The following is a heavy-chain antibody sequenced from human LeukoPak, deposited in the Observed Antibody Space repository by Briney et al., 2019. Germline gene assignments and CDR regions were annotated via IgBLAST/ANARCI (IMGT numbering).Heavy chain of an antibody. V-gene: IGHV3-23*01. J-gene: IGHJ4*02. D-gene: IGHD2-15*01. Sequence: PGGSLRLSCAASGFTFSSYAMSWVRQAPGKGLEWVSAISGSGAGTYYADSVKGRFTISRDDSKNALSLQMNSLRAEDTAVYYCAKGDLKDGGLDYFSDWGQGTLVTVSS. CDR2: ISGSGAGT. CDR1: GFTFSSYA. CDR3: AKGDLKDGGLDYFSD.